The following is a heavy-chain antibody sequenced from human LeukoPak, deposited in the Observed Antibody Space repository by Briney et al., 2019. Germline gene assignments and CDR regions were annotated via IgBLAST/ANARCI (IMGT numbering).Heavy chain of an antibody. V-gene: IGHV3-33*01. J-gene: IGHJ4*02. D-gene: IGHD4-17*01. CDR2: IWYDGSNK. Sequence: GRSLRLSCAASGFTFSSYGMLWVRQAPGKGLEWVAVIWYDGSNKYYADSVKGRFTISRDNSKNTLYLQMNSLRAEDTAVYYCARVIFDGDYSDYWGQGTLVTVSS. CDR3: ARVIFDGDYSDY. CDR1: GFTFSSYG.